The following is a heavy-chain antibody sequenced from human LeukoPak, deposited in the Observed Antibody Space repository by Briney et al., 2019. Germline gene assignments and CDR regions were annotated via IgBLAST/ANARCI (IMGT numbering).Heavy chain of an antibody. D-gene: IGHD5-18*01. V-gene: IGHV4-59*01. Sequence: PSETLSLTCTVSGGSISSYYWSWIRQPPGKGLEWIGFLYYSGSTNYNPTLKNRVTISADTSKNQFSLKLSSETAADTAVYYCARDLLRYGFDSWGQGTLVTVSS. CDR2: LYYSGST. CDR3: ARDLLRYGFDS. J-gene: IGHJ4*02. CDR1: GGSISSYY.